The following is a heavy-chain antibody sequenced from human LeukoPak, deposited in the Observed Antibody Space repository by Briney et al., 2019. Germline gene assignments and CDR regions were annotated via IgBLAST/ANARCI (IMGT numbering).Heavy chain of an antibody. Sequence: RGSLRLSSAPSGFTFSSYEIKRVRHAPRKGLERGSYIIISGSTIYYADSVKGRFSISRDNAKNSLYLQMNSLRAEDTAVYYCARDCGINGPANDAFDIWGQGTMVTVSS. J-gene: IGHJ3*02. CDR2: IIISGSTI. CDR3: ARDCGINGPANDAFDI. V-gene: IGHV3-48*03. D-gene: IGHD1-26*01. CDR1: GFTFSSYE.